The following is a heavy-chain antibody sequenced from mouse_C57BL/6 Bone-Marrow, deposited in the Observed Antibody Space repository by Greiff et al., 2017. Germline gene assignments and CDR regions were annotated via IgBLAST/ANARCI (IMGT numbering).Heavy chain of an antibody. CDR3: ARGGYYLDY. V-gene: IGHV1-69*01. J-gene: IGHJ2*01. CDR1: GYTFTSYW. D-gene: IGHD3-1*01. Sequence: QVQLQQPGAELVMPGASVKLSCKASGYTFTSYWMHWVKQRPGQGLEWIGEIDPSDSYTNYNQKFKGKSTLTVDKSSSTAYMQLSSLTSEDSAVYDCARGGYYLDYWGQGTTLTVSS. CDR2: IDPSDSYT.